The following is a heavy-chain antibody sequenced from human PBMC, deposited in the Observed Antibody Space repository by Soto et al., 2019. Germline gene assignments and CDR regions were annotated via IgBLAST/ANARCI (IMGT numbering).Heavy chain of an antibody. J-gene: IGHJ4*02. D-gene: IGHD2-15*01. CDR3: AREGYCSGGSCYL. CDR1: GGSISSGGYY. CDR2: IYYSGST. Sequence: SETLSLTCTVSGGSISSGGYYWSWIRQHPGKGLEWIGYIYYSGSTYYNPSLKSRVTISVDTSKNQFSLKLSSVTAADTAVYYCAREGYCSGGSCYLWGQGALVTVSS. V-gene: IGHV4-31*03.